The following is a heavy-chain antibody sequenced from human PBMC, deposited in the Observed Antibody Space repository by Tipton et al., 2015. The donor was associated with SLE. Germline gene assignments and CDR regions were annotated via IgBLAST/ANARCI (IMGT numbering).Heavy chain of an antibody. D-gene: IGHD3-3*01. V-gene: IGHV3-30*04. Sequence: SLRLSCAASGFTFSSYAMHWVRQAPGKGLEWVAVISYDGSNKYYADSVKGRFTISRDNSKNTLYLQMNSLRAEDTAVYYCARDGRESLGVADDAFDIWGQGTMVTVSS. CDR3: ARDGRESLGVADDAFDI. CDR2: ISYDGSNK. CDR1: GFTFSSYA. J-gene: IGHJ3*02.